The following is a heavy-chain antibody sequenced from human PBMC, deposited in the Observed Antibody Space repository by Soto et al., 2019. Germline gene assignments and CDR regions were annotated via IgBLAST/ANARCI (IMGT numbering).Heavy chain of an antibody. CDR3: VGFYYYDSSGYYRDLYYFDY. CDR2: INHSGST. Sequence: PWETLSLTCAVYGGSFSGYYWSWIRQPPGKGLEWIGEINHSGSTNYNPSLKSRVTISVDTSKNQFSLKLSSVTAADTAVYYCVGFYYYDSSGYYRDLYYFDYWGQGTLVTVSS. D-gene: IGHD3-22*01. J-gene: IGHJ4*02. CDR1: GGSFSGYY. V-gene: IGHV4-34*01.